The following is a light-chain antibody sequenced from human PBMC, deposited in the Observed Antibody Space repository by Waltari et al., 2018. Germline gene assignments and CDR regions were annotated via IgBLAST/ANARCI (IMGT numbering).Light chain of an antibody. Sequence: EVVLTQSPGTLSLSPGERATLACRASQSVGTSLAWYQQKPGQAPRLLIYGASRRATGIPDRFSGSGSGTDFSLTISRLEPEDFAVYYCQNYVRLPATFGQGTKVEI. V-gene: IGKV3-20*01. J-gene: IGKJ1*01. CDR3: QNYVRLPAT. CDR2: GAS. CDR1: QSVGTS.